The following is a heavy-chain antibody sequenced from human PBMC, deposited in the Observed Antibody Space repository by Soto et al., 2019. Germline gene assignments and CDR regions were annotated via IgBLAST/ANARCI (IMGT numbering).Heavy chain of an antibody. V-gene: IGHV6-1*01. Sequence: PSQTLSLTCAISGDSVSSNSAAWNWIRQSPSRGLEWLGRTYYRSKWYNDYAVSVKSRITINPDTSKNQFSLQLNSATPEDMAVYYCAGGPSSGGSLNWFDPRGQGTLVTVSS. CDR2: TYYRSKWYN. CDR1: GDSVSSNSAA. J-gene: IGHJ5*02. CDR3: AGGPSSGGSLNWFDP. D-gene: IGHD2-15*01.